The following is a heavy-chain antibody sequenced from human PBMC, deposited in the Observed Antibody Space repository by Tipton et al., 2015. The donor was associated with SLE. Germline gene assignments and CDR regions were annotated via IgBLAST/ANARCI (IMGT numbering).Heavy chain of an antibody. CDR1: GSSISSAYY. V-gene: IGHV4-38-2*02. J-gene: IGHJ4*02. CDR2: VYHSGSA. Sequence: TLSLTCTVSGSSISSAYYWGWIRQPPGKGLEWIGYVYHSGSAYYNPSLKSRVTISVDRSRNQFSLKLSSVTAADTAVYYCASEILRDYGSAWGPDYWGQGTLVTVSS. CDR3: ASEILRDYGSAWGPDY. D-gene: IGHD6-19*01.